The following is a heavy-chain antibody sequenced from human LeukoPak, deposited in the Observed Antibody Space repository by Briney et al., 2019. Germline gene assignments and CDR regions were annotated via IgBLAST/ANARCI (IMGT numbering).Heavy chain of an antibody. D-gene: IGHD2-15*01. J-gene: IGHJ4*02. V-gene: IGHV4-4*07. CDR3: ARGNTLCSGGSCSTNIDY. Sequence: PSETLSLTCTVSGGSISPYYWSWIRQPAGKGLEWIGRIYTSGSTNYNPSLKSRVTMSVDTFKNQFSLKLSSVTAADTAVYYCARGNTLCSGGSCSTNIDYWGQGTLVTVSS. CDR1: GGSISPYY. CDR2: IYTSGST.